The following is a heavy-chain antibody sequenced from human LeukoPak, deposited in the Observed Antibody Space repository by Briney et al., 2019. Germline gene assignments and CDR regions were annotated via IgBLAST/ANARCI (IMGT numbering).Heavy chain of an antibody. CDR1: GFTVSSNY. CDR3: ARAPGIRGGTTQPIDS. Sequence: GGSLRLSCAASGFTVSSNYMSWVRQAPGKGLEWVSAISGSGGSTYYADSVKGRFTISRDNSKNTLYLQMNSLRAEDTAVYYCARAPGIRGGTTQPIDSWGQGTLVTVSS. CDR2: ISGSGGST. D-gene: IGHD1-7*01. V-gene: IGHV3-23*01. J-gene: IGHJ4*02.